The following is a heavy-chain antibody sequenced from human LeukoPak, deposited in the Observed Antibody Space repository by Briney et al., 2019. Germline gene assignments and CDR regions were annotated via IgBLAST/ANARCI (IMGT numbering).Heavy chain of an antibody. J-gene: IGHJ4*02. V-gene: IGHV3-23*01. Sequence: PGGSLRLSCAASGFTFSSYAMSWVPQAPGKGLEWWSAISGSSGSTYYADAVKGRFTISRDNSKNTLYLQMNSLRAEDTAVYYCAKYTFGDPNPYWGQGTLVTVSS. CDR1: GFTFSSYA. CDR3: AKYTFGDPNPY. CDR2: ISGSSGST. D-gene: IGHD4-17*01.